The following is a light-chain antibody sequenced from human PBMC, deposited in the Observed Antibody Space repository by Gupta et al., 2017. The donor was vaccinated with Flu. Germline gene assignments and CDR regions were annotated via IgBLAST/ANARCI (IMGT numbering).Light chain of an antibody. V-gene: IGKV3-11*01. Sequence: ELVLTQSPATLSLSPGERATLSCWASQSVSSYLAWYQQKPDQAPRLLIYDASNRATGIPARFSGSGSGTDFTLTISILEPEDFAVYYCQQRSDWPITFGQGTRLEIK. CDR2: DAS. J-gene: IGKJ5*01. CDR1: QSVSSY. CDR3: QQRSDWPIT.